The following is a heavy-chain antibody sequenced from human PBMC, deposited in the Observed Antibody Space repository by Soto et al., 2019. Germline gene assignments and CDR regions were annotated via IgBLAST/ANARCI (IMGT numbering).Heavy chain of an antibody. D-gene: IGHD3-3*01. Sequence: QLHLVQSGAVVKKPGASVTVSCSASGYPVTAYYMHWVRQAPGRGLEWMGGINPATGAAKYTQTFQGRVTMTRDTSPSTGFMELGGLTSEGTAVFYCARGGGVGVAGSAAFDMWGQGTLVTVSS. CDR2: INPATGAA. CDR3: ARGGGVGVAGSAAFDM. J-gene: IGHJ3*02. CDR1: GYPVTAYY. V-gene: IGHV1-2*02.